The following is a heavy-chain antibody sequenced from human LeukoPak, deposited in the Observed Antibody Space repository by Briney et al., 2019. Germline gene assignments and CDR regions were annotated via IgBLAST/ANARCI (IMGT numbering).Heavy chain of an antibody. CDR1: GGSISSISYY. CDR2: IYYTGST. CDR3: ARYEITMIVVAFDY. Sequence: SETLSLTCTISGGSISSISYYWGWIRQPPGKGLEWIGSIYYTGSTYYNPSLKSRVTVSVDTSKNQFSLNLSSVTAADTAVYYCARYEITMIVVAFDYWGQGTLVTVSS. D-gene: IGHD3-22*01. J-gene: IGHJ4*02. V-gene: IGHV4-39*01.